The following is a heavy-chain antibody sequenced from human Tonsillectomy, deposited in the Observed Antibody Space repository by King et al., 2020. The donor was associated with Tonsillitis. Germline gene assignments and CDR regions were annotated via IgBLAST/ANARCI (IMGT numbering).Heavy chain of an antibody. V-gene: IGHV3-43*02. J-gene: IGHJ4*02. Sequence: DVQLVESGGGVVQPGGSLRLSCAASGFTFDDYALHWVRQAPGKGLEWVSLINADGGATNYADSVKGRFTISRDNSRNSLYLQMNSLRPEDTAFYYCAKEMRPSGPHRSSLIHIRTRRGDVGFDHWGQGTLVTVSS. D-gene: IGHD2-21*01. CDR1: GFTFDDYA. CDR3: AKEMRPSGPHRSSLIHIRTRRGDVGFDH. CDR2: INADGGAT.